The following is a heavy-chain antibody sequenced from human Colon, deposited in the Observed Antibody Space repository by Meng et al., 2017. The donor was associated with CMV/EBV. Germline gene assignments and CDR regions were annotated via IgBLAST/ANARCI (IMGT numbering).Heavy chain of an antibody. CDR1: GYSLTGYY. Sequence: QVQLVQSGFEVKRPGASVKVSCKASGYSLTGYYLHWLRQAPGQRLEWLGRINTDDGDTKYAPKFRGRATMTRDTSITTAYMELDGLTSDDTATYYCARDRASLYYQFDSWGQGTLVTVSS. D-gene: IGHD5/OR15-5a*01. CDR3: ARDRASLYYQFDS. J-gene: IGHJ4*02. CDR2: INTDDGDT. V-gene: IGHV1-2*06.